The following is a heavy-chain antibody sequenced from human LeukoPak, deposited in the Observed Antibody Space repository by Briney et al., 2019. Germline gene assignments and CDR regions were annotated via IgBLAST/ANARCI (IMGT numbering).Heavy chain of an antibody. CDR1: GFIFSSYV. CDR2: ISVGGGDT. V-gene: IGHV3-23*01. Sequence: GGSLRLSCEASGFIFSSYVMGWVRQTPGKGLEWVSSISVGGGDTFTADSVKGRFTITRENSKNTLYLQMMGLRVEDTAIYYCAKLNLGEMAYFDPWGQGTLVTVSS. J-gene: IGHJ4*02. CDR3: AKLNLGEMAYFDP. D-gene: IGHD2-21*01.